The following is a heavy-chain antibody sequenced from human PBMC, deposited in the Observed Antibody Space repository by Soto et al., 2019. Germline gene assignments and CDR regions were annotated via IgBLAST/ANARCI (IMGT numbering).Heavy chain of an antibody. J-gene: IGHJ6*02. D-gene: IGHD5-12*01. V-gene: IGHV1-69*12. CDR3: ASSVAMYYYYGMDA. CDR1: GGTFSSYA. CDR2: IIPIFGTA. Sequence: QVQLVQSGAEVKKPGSSVKVSCKASGGTFSSYAISWVRQAPGQGLEWMGGIIPIFGTANYAQKFQGRVTITADEATDTAYMERSSLRSEDTAVYYCASSVAMYYYYGMDAWGQGTTVTVSS.